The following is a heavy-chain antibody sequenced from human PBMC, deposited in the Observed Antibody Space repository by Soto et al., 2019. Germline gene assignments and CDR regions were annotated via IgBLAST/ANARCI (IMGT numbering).Heavy chain of an antibody. CDR3: AVPYSGYYEDYGMDV. CDR1: GYTFTSYG. Sequence: GASVKVSCKASGYTFTSYGISWVRQAPGQGLEWMGWISAYNGNTNYAQKLQGRVTMTTDTSTSTAYMELRSLRSDDTAVYYCAVPYSGYYEDYGMDVWGQGTTVTVSS. V-gene: IGHV1-18*01. CDR2: ISAYNGNT. D-gene: IGHD3-22*01. J-gene: IGHJ6*02.